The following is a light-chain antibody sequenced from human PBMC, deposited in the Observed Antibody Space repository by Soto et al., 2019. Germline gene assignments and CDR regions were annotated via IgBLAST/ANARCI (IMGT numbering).Light chain of an antibody. Sequence: ILMTQSPATLSVSPGERATLSCRASQSVSNNLAWYQQKPGQAPRLLIYDASTRATGIPARFSGSGSGTEVTLTISGLQSEDFAVDYCQQYNNWPPWTFGQGTKVEIK. J-gene: IGKJ1*01. CDR1: QSVSNN. CDR3: QQYNNWPPWT. V-gene: IGKV3-15*01. CDR2: DAS.